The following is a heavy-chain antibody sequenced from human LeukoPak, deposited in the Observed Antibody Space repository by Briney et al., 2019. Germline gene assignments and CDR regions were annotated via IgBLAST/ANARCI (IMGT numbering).Heavy chain of an antibody. V-gene: IGHV4-59*01. CDR3: ARGRADFWSGYNFDY. CDR1: GDSISSYY. D-gene: IGHD3-3*01. Sequence: NSSETLSLTCTVSGDSISSYYWSWIRQPPGKGLEWIGYIYYSGSTNYNPSLKSRVTISVDTSKNQFSLKLSSVTAADTAVYYCARGRADFWSGYNFDYWGQGTLVTVSS. CDR2: IYYSGST. J-gene: IGHJ4*02.